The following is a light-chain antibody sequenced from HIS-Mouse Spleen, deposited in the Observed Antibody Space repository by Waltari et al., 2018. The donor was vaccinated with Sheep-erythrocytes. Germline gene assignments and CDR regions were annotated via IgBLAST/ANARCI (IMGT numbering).Light chain of an antibody. V-gene: IGLV2-23*01. Sequence: QSALTQPASVSGSPGQSITISCTGTRSDVGSYNLVSWYQQHPGKAPKLMIYEGSKRPSGVSNRFSGSKSGNTASLTISGLQSEDEADYYCMIWHSSAWVFGGGTKLTVL. CDR1: RSDVGSYNL. CDR2: EGS. J-gene: IGLJ3*02. CDR3: MIWHSSAWV.